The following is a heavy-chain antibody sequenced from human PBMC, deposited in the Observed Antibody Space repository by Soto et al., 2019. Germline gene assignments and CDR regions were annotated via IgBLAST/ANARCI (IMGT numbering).Heavy chain of an antibody. Sequence: GGSLRLSCAASGFTFSSYWMIWVRQAPGKGLEWVANIKQDGSEKYYVDSVKGRFTISRDNAKNSLYLQMNSLRAEDTAVYYWARVNGAVDSIVYYYEIDAFDIWGQGKMVTVSS. CDR1: GFTFSSYW. V-gene: IGHV3-7*01. D-gene: IGHD3-22*01. J-gene: IGHJ3*02. CDR3: ARVNGAVDSIVYYYEIDAFDI. CDR2: IKQDGSEK.